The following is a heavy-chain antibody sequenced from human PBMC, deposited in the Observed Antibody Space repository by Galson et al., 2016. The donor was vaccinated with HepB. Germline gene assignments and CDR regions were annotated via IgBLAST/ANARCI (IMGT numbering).Heavy chain of an antibody. CDR1: GFPFSGYG. Sequence: SLRLSCAASGFPFSGYGIHWVRQAPGKGLEWVAGISNDGSNKYYADSVKGRFTISRDNSKNMLYLFMNSLRAEDTAVYYCGKHGGFDYWGQGALVTVSS. J-gene: IGHJ4*02. V-gene: IGHV3-33*03. CDR2: ISNDGSNK. CDR3: GKHGGFDY. D-gene: IGHD3-16*01.